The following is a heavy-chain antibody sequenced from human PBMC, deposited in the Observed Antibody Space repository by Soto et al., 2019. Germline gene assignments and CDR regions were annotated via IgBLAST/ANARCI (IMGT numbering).Heavy chain of an antibody. CDR2: ISYDGSNK. Sequence: GGSLRLSCAASGFTFSSYGMHWVRQAPGKGLEWVAVISYDGSNKYYADSVKGRFTISRDNSKNTLYLQMNSLRAEDTAVYYCAKGEPGRDGYNYCYYGMDVWGQGTTVTVSS. D-gene: IGHD5-12*01. CDR1: GFTFSSYG. V-gene: IGHV3-30*18. J-gene: IGHJ6*02. CDR3: AKGEPGRDGYNYCYYGMDV.